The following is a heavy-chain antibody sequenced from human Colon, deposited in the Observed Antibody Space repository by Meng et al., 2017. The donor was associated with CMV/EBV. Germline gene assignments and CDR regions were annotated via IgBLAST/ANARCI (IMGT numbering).Heavy chain of an antibody. CDR2: MNPNSGNT. V-gene: IGHV1-8*02. CDR1: GYTFTSYD. Sequence: ASVKVSCKASGYTFTSYDINWVRQATGQGLEWMGWMNPNSGNTGYAQKFQGRVTMTTDTSTSTAYMELRSLRSDDTAVYYCARVCGGYDYGFDYWGQGTLVTVSS. D-gene: IGHD5-12*01. J-gene: IGHJ4*02. CDR3: ARVCGGYDYGFDY.